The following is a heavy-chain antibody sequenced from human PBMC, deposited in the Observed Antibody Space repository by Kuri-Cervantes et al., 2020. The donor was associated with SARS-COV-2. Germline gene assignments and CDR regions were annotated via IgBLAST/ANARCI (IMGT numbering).Heavy chain of an antibody. V-gene: IGHV3-30-3*01. Sequence: GGSLRLSCAASGFTFSSYAMHWVRQAPGKGLEWVAVISYDGSNKYYADSVKGRLTISRDNSKNTLYLQMNSLRAEDTAVYYCAKDRLTVAGWGLPDPLYYFDYWGQGALVTVSS. J-gene: IGHJ4*02. CDR2: ISYDGSNK. CDR1: GFTFSSYA. CDR3: AKDRLTVAGWGLPDPLYYFDY. D-gene: IGHD6-19*01.